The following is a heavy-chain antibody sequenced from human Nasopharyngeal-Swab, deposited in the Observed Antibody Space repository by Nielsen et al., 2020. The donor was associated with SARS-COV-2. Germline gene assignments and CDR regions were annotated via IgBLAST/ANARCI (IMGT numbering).Heavy chain of an antibody. CDR1: GFTVSSNY. CDR3: ARATPTYSGGDFDY. J-gene: IGHJ4*02. CDR2: IYSGGST. D-gene: IGHD2-15*01. Sequence: GESLKISCAASGFTVSSNYMSWVRQAPGKGLEWVSVIYSGGSTYYADSVKGRFTISRDNSKNTLYLQMNSLRAEDTAVYYCARATPTYSGGDFDYRGQGTLVTVSS. V-gene: IGHV3-53*01.